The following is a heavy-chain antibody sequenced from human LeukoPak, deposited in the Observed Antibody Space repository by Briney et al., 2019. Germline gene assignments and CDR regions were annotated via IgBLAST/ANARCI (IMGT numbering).Heavy chain of an antibody. CDR2: IHYSGST. J-gene: IGHJ4*02. Sequence: SEALSLTCTVSGGSISSYYWSWIRQPPGKGLEWIGCIHYSGSTNYNPSLKSRVTISVDTSKNQFSLKLSSVTAADTAVYYCARVRDRSSYFYDLDYWGQGTLVTVSS. CDR3: ARVRDRSSYFYDLDY. V-gene: IGHV4-59*01. D-gene: IGHD3-22*01. CDR1: GGSISSYY.